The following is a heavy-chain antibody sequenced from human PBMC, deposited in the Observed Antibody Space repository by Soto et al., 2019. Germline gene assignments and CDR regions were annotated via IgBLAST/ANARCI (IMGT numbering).Heavy chain of an antibody. D-gene: IGHD1-26*01. J-gene: IGHJ3*02. Sequence: SQTLSLTFAITGDSVASNSAGWSWVRQSPSRGLELLGRTYYRSKWYYEYAVSVRGRITINPDTSKNQYSLQLNSVTPDDTAVYFCSRGEQYSGRIFEIWGQATLVIVS. CDR2: TYYRSKWYY. CDR3: SRGEQYSGRIFEI. V-gene: IGHV6-1*01. CDR1: GDSVASNSAG.